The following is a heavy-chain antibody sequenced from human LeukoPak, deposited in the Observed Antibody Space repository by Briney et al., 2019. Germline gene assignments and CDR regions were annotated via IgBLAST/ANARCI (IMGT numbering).Heavy chain of an antibody. Sequence: SGGSLRLSCAASGFTFSSYSMNWVRQAPGKGLEWVSSISSSSSYIYYADSVKGRFTISRDNAKNSLYLQMNSLRAEDTALYYCAREGYSYGPPRYWGQGTLVTVSS. CDR3: AREGYSYGPPRY. CDR1: GFTFSSYS. J-gene: IGHJ4*02. D-gene: IGHD5-18*01. V-gene: IGHV3-21*04. CDR2: ISSSSSYI.